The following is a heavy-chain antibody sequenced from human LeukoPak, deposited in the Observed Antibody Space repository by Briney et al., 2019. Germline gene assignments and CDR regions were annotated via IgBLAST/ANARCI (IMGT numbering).Heavy chain of an antibody. D-gene: IGHD3/OR15-3a*01. Sequence: SETLSLTCAVSGGSISSGGYSWSWIRQPPGKGLEWIGYIYHSGSTYYNPSLKSRVTISVDRSKNQFSLKLSSVTAADTAVYYCAGEGLPKSAFDIWGQGTMVTVSS. V-gene: IGHV4-30-2*01. CDR2: IYHSGST. CDR1: GGSISSGGYS. CDR3: AGEGLPKSAFDI. J-gene: IGHJ3*02.